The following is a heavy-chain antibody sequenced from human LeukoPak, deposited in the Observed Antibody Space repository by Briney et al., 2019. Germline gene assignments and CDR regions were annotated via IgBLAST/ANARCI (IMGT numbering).Heavy chain of an antibody. CDR2: INHSGST. Sequence: SETLSLTCAVYGGSFSGYYWSWIRQPPGKGLEWIGEINHSGSTNYNPSLKSRVTISVDTSKSQFSLKLSSVTAADTAVYYCARLPAAATPDYWGQGTLVTVSS. J-gene: IGHJ4*02. D-gene: IGHD2-2*01. CDR3: ARLPAAATPDY. CDR1: GGSFSGYY. V-gene: IGHV4-34*01.